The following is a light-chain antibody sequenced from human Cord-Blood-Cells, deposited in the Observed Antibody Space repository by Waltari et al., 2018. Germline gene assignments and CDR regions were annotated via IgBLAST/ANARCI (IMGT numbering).Light chain of an antibody. Sequence: EIVMTQSPATLSVSPGERATLSCRASQSVSSNLAWYQQKPGQAPRLLIYCAATRATGIPARFSGSGSGTEFTLTISSLQSEDFAGYYCQQYNNWPPWTFGQGTKVEIK. CDR1: QSVSSN. CDR2: CAA. V-gene: IGKV3-15*01. CDR3: QQYNNWPPWT. J-gene: IGKJ1*01.